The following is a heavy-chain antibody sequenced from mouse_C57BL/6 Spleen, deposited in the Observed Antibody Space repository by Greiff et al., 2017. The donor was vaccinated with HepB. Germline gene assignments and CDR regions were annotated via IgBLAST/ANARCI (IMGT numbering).Heavy chain of an antibody. CDR3: ARAYYSNYFDY. CDR2: IRYDGSN. J-gene: IGHJ2*01. D-gene: IGHD2-5*01. Sequence: VQLKESGPGLVKPSQSLSLTCSVTGYSITSGYYWNWIRQFPGNKLEWMGYIRYDGSNNYNPSLKNRISITRDTSKNQFFLKLKSVTTEDTATYYCARAYYSNYFDYWGQGTTLTVSS. V-gene: IGHV3-6*01. CDR1: GYSITSGYY.